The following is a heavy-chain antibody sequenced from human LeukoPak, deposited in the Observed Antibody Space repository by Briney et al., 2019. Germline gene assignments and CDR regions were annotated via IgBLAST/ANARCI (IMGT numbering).Heavy chain of an antibody. Sequence: ASVKLSCKASGYTFTSYGISWVRQAPGQGLEWVGWISAYNGNTNYAQKLQGRVTITTDTSTSTAYMELRSLRSDDTAVYYCARVIITFGDPMGDAFDICSQGTMVTVSS. J-gene: IGHJ3*02. CDR3: ARVIITFGDPMGDAFDI. CDR2: ISAYNGNT. V-gene: IGHV1-18*04. CDR1: GYTFTSYG. D-gene: IGHD3-16*01.